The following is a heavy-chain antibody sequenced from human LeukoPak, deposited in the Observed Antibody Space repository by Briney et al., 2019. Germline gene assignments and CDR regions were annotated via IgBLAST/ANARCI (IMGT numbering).Heavy chain of an antibody. D-gene: IGHD2-2*01. Sequence: SETLSLTCTVSGGSISTYYWSWIRQPAGKGLEWIGRIYTSGSTNYNPSLQSRVTISLDKSKTHFSLKLNSVTAADTAVYYCAREYCSSSSCYWNWFGPWGQGTLVTVSS. CDR2: IYTSGST. V-gene: IGHV4-4*07. CDR3: AREYCSSSSCYWNWFGP. CDR1: GGSISTYY. J-gene: IGHJ5*02.